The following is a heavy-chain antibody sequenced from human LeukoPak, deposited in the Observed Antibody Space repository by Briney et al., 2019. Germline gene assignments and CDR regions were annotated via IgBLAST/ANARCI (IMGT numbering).Heavy chain of an antibody. D-gene: IGHD3-22*01. Sequence: GGSLRLSCAASGFTFSSHWMHWVRQAPGKGLVWVSRINGDGSNTTYADSVKGRFTISRDNPKNTLYLQMNSLRAEDTAVYFCAKRGVVIRVILVGFHKEAYYFDSWGQGALVTVSS. CDR2: INGDGSNT. CDR1: GFTFSSHW. J-gene: IGHJ4*02. V-gene: IGHV3-74*03. CDR3: AKRGVVIRVILVGFHKEAYYFDS.